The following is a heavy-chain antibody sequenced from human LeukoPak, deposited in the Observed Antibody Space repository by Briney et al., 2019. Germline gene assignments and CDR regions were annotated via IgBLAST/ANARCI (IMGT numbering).Heavy chain of an antibody. D-gene: IGHD5-24*01. J-gene: IGHJ6*04. CDR3: ASRRANYYYYGMDV. V-gene: IGHV4-30-4*01. CDR2: IYYSGST. CDR1: GGSISSGDYY. Sequence: SQTLSLTCTVSGGSISSGDYYRSWIRQPPGKGLEWIGYIYYSGSTYYNPSLKSRVTISVDTSKNQFSLKLSSVTAADTAVYYCASRRANYYYYGMDVWGKGTTVTVSS.